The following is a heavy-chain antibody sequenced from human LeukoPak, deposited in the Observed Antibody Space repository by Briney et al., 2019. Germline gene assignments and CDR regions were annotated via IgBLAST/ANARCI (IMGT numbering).Heavy chain of an antibody. J-gene: IGHJ4*02. CDR2: IWYDGSNK. CDR3: AREYPPRYYYDSSGYLDY. CDR1: GFTFSSYG. D-gene: IGHD3-22*01. Sequence: GRFLRLSCAASGFTFSSYGMHWVRQAPDKGLGWVAVIWYDGSNKYYADSVKGRFTISRDNSKNKLYLQMTSLRAEDTAVYYCAREYPPRYYYDSSGYLDYWGQGTLVTVSS. V-gene: IGHV3-33*01.